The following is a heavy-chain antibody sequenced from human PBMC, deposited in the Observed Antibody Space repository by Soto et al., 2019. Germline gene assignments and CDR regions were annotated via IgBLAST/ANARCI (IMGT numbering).Heavy chain of an antibody. CDR1: GGSISSSSYY. J-gene: IGHJ5*02. Sequence: SETLSLTCTVSGGSISSSSYYWGWIRQPPGKGLEWIGSIYYSGSTYYNPSLKSRVTISVDTSKNQFSPKLSSVTAADTAVYYFARTLGCSSTSCYRSLHWFDPWVQGTLVNVAS. D-gene: IGHD2-2*01. V-gene: IGHV4-39*01. CDR2: IYYSGST. CDR3: ARTLGCSSTSCYRSLHWFDP.